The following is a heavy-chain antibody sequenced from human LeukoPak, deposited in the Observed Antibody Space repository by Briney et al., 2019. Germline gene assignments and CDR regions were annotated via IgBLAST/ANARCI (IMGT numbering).Heavy chain of an antibody. CDR2: ISSSGSFM. CDR3: ARVGCRSGGCSSRGVNYYGMDV. Sequence: GSLSLTCTVSGCTFSHYAMTWVRQAPGKGLEWVSSISSSGSFMNYADAVKGRFTISRDNTRNSLYLQMNCMRADDTAVYYCARVGCRSGGCSSRGVNYYGMDVWGQGTTVTVSS. D-gene: IGHD2-15*01. CDR1: GCTFSHYA. J-gene: IGHJ6*02. V-gene: IGHV3-21*01.